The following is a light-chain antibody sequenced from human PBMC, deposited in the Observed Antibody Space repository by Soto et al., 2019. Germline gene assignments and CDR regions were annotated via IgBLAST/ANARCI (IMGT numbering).Light chain of an antibody. Sequence: DIQMSQSPSSLSASIGDRVTITCRASQNIYNYLNRYQQKPGKAPKLLIFTASSLRSGVPSRFSGSGSGTDFTLTISTLQPEDFATYYCQQSFSPLPISFGQGTRLEIK. CDR2: TAS. J-gene: IGKJ5*01. V-gene: IGKV1-39*01. CDR1: QNIYNY. CDR3: QQSFSPLPIS.